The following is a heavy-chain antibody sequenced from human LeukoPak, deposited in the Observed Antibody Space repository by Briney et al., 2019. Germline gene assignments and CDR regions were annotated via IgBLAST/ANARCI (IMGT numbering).Heavy chain of an antibody. D-gene: IGHD6-19*01. J-gene: IGHJ6*02. CDR3: ARVWGYSSGPSGYYYYGMDV. V-gene: IGHV1-18*04. Sequence: ASVKVSCKASRYTFTGYYMHWVRQAPGQGLEWMGWISAYNGNTNYAQKLQGRVTMTTDTSTSTAYMELRSLRSDDTAVYYCARVWGYSSGPSGYYYYGMDVWGQGTTVTVSS. CDR1: RYTFTGYY. CDR2: ISAYNGNT.